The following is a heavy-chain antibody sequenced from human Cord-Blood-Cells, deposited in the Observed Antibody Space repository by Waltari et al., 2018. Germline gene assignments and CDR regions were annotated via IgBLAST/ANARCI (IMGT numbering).Heavy chain of an antibody. D-gene: IGHD6-6*01. V-gene: IGHV4-38-2*02. CDR2: IYHSGST. Sequence: QVQLQESGPGLVKPSETLSLTCTVSGYSISSVYYWGWIRQPPGKGLEWIGSIYHSGSTYYNPSLKIRVTISVDTSKNQFSLKLSSVTAADTAVYYCARGGPYSSSSFDYWGQGTLVTVSS. J-gene: IGHJ4*02. CDR1: GYSISSVYY. CDR3: ARGGPYSSSSFDY.